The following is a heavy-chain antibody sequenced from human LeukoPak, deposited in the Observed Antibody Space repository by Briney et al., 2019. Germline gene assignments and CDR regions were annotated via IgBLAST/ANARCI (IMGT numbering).Heavy chain of an antibody. CDR3: ARGVCYDSSGYYPFDY. J-gene: IGHJ4*02. CDR2: INHSGST. Sequence: SETLSLTCAVYGGSFSGYYWSWIRQPPGKGLEWIGEINHSGSTNYNPSLKSRVTISVDTSKNQFSLKLSSVTAADTAVYYCARGVCYDSSGYYPFDYWGQGPRSPSPQ. D-gene: IGHD3-22*01. V-gene: IGHV4-34*01. CDR1: GGSFSGYY.